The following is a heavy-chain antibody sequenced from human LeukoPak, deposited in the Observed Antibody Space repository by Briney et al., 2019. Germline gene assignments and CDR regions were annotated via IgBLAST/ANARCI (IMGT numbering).Heavy chain of an antibody. CDR1: GYTFTVYY. V-gene: IGHV1-2*06. D-gene: IGHD3-3*01. J-gene: IGHJ6*03. Sequence: ASVKVSCKASGYTFTVYYMHWVRQAPGQGLEWMGRINPNSGGTNYAQKSQGRVTMTRDTSISTAYMELGRLRSDDTAVYYCARATYYDFWSGPWVYYYYYMDVWGKGTTVTVSS. CDR3: ARATYYDFWSGPWVYYYYYMDV. CDR2: INPNSGGT.